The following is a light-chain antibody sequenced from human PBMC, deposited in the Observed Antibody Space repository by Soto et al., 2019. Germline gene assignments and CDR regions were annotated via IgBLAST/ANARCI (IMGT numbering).Light chain of an antibody. CDR2: DVS. J-gene: IGLJ2*01. CDR1: SSDVGSYNY. Sequence: QSALTQPASVCGSPGQSITISCTGTSSDVGSYNYVSWYQQHPGKAPKLMIYDVSNRPSGVSNRFSGSKSGNTASLTISGLQAEDEADYYCSSYTGSNTLVFGGGTKLTVL. CDR3: SSYTGSNTLV. V-gene: IGLV2-14*01.